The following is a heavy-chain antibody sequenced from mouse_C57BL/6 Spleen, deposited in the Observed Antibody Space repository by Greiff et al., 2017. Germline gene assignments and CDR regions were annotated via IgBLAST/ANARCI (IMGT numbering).Heavy chain of an antibody. CDR3: ARTHYGSSSWLAY. CDR2: ISSGSSTI. Sequence: EVKLMESGGGLVKPGGSLKLSCAASGFTFSDYGMHWVRQAPEKGLEWVAYISSGSSTIYYADTVKGRFTISRDNAKNTLFLQMTSLRSEDTAMYYCARTHYGSSSWLAYWGQGTLVTVSA. D-gene: IGHD1-1*01. V-gene: IGHV5-17*01. J-gene: IGHJ3*01. CDR1: GFTFSDYG.